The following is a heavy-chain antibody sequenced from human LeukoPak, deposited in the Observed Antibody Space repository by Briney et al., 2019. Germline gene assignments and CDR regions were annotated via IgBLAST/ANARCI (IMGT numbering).Heavy chain of an antibody. D-gene: IGHD1-20*01. CDR1: GGTFSSYA. Sequence: GASVRVSCTASGGTFSSYAISWVRQAPGQGLEWMGGIIPIFGSTHYAQQFQDRVTITADESTSTAYMEVSSLRSEDTAVYYCARGGRYNWNQHAAAYDPFDMWGQGKRVSVS. CDR2: IIPIFGST. J-gene: IGHJ3*02. CDR3: ARGGRYNWNQHAAAYDPFDM. V-gene: IGHV1-69*01.